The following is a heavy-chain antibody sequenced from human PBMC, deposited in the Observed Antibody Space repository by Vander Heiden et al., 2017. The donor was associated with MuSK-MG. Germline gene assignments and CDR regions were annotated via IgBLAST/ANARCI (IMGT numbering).Heavy chain of an antibody. CDR1: GFTFRNYG. V-gene: IGHV3-30*02. Sequence: QVQLVESGGGVVQPGGSLRLSCAAPGFTFRNYGMHWVRQAPGKGLEWVAFIGYDGRYNYYADSVKGRFTISRDNSKNTLYLKMNGLRAEDTAVDYCAPVDMGDFWGRVSLITDSS. CDR3: APVDMGDF. J-gene: IGHJ2*01. D-gene: IGHD5-12*01. CDR2: IGYDGRYN.